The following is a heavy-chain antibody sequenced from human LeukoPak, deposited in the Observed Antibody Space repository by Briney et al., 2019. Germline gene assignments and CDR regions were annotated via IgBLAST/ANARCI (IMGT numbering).Heavy chain of an antibody. CDR2: INHSGST. D-gene: IGHD3-9*01. V-gene: IGHV4-34*01. J-gene: IGHJ6*03. CDR3: ALTYYDILTGYLRYYYYMDV. Sequence: PSETLSLTCAVYGGSFSGYYWSWIRQPPGKGLEWIGEINHSGSTNYNPSLKSRVTISVDTSKNQFSLKLSSVTAADTAVYYCALTYYDILTGYLRYYYYMDVWGKGTTVTISS. CDR1: GGSFSGYY.